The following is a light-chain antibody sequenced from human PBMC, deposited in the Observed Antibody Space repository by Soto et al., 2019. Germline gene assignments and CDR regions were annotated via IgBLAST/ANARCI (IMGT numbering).Light chain of an antibody. V-gene: IGLV2-18*02. CDR3: SSFTSSSTYV. J-gene: IGLJ1*01. Sequence: QSVLTQAPSVSGSPGQSVAISCIGASSDIGSYDRVSWYQQPPGTSPKLIIYDVINRPSGVPDRFSGAKSGNTASLTISGLQTEDEADYYCSSFTSSSTYVFGTGTKLTVL. CDR1: SSDIGSYDR. CDR2: DVI.